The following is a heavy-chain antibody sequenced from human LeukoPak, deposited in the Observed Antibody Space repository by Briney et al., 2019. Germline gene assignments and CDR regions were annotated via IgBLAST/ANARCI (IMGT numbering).Heavy chain of an antibody. J-gene: IGHJ4*02. V-gene: IGHV1-69*13. CDR2: IIPLFGTP. Sequence: SVKVSCKASGGTFSRYGISWVRQAPGQGLEWMGGIIPLFGTPKYAQKFQGRVTITADESTSTAYMELSSLRSEDTAVYYCARDNTHYYDSSGYYGYWGQGTLVTVSS. D-gene: IGHD3-22*01. CDR1: GGTFSRYG. CDR3: ARDNTHYYDSSGYYGY.